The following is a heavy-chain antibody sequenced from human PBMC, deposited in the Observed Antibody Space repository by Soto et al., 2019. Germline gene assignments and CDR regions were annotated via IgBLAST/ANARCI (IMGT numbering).Heavy chain of an antibody. CDR3: TTGVTSRGMDV. J-gene: IGHJ6*02. Sequence: EVQLVESGGGLVKPGGSLRLSCAASGFTFSTAWMSWVRQAPGKGLEWVGRIKTKTDGGTTDYAAPVKGRFTISRDDSKNTLYLQMNSLKTEDTAVYYCTTGVTSRGMDVWGQGTTVTVSS. CDR1: GFTFSTAW. V-gene: IGHV3-15*01. D-gene: IGHD2-21*02. CDR2: IKTKTDGGTT.